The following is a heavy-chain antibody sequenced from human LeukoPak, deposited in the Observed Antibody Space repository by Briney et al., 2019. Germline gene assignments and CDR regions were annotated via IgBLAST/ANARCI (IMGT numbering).Heavy chain of an antibody. Sequence: PSETPSPTLAGHGWPFRDYYWSWIRQPPGKGLEENGEHNYHGRPKYNPSLKSQVTISLETSKNQFSLKPSSLAPAGTALYYCARQHSRWYCHLWRGGT. CDR3: ARQHSRWYCHL. V-gene: IGHV4-34*01. J-gene: IGHJ2*01. CDR1: GWPFRDYY. CDR2: HNYHGRP. D-gene: IGHD6-13*01.